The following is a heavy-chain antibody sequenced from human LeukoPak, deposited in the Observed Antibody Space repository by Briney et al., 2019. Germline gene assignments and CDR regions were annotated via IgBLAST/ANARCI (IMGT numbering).Heavy chain of an antibody. Sequence: PGGSLRLTCGASGFTFSNYWMSWVRQAPGKGLVWVSRINSDGSSTSYADSVKGRFTISRDNAKNTLYLQMNSLRAEDTAVYYCASDLGYDFWSGYRDYWGQGTLVTVSS. D-gene: IGHD3-3*01. V-gene: IGHV3-74*01. CDR1: GFTFSNYW. J-gene: IGHJ4*02. CDR3: ASDLGYDFWSGYRDY. CDR2: INSDGSST.